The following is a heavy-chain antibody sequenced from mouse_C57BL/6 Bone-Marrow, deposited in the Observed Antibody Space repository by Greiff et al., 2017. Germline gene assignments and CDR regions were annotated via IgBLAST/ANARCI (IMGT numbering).Heavy chain of an antibody. CDR2: IWWDDDK. D-gene: IGHD2-5*01. CDR3: ARIGIRNSPTIVTTQCAY. CDR1: GFSLSTFGMG. V-gene: IGHV8-8*01. Sequence: QITLKESGPGILQPSQTLSLTCSFSGFSLSTFGMGVGWIRQPSGKGLEWLAHIWWDDDKYYNPALKSRLTISKDTSKNQVFLKIANVDTADTATYYCARIGIRNSPTIVTTQCAYWGQGTLVTVSA. J-gene: IGHJ3*01.